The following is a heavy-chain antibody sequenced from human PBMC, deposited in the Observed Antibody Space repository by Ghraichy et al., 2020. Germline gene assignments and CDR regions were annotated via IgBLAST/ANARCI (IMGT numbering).Heavy chain of an antibody. V-gene: IGHV3-30*18. D-gene: IGHD2-21*02. J-gene: IGHJ4*02. CDR1: GFTFRSNG. CDR3: AKDQSSWLLDY. Sequence: GGSLRLSCAASGFTFRSNGMHWVRQTPGKGLEWVAVISYDVKTRYYADSVKGRFTISRDNSKNTLYLQMDSLRPDDTAVYYCAKDQSSWLLDYWGQGTLVPVSS. CDR2: ISYDVKTR.